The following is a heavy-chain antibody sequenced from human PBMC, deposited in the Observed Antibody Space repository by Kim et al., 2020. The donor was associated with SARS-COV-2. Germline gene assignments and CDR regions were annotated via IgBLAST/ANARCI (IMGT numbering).Heavy chain of an antibody. V-gene: IGHV3-33*01. J-gene: IGHJ6*02. Sequence: YYADPVKGRLTNSRDKSQNTQYLQMNSLRAEDTAVYYCARDTRDYYGMDVWGQGTTVTVSS. CDR3: ARDTRDYYGMDV.